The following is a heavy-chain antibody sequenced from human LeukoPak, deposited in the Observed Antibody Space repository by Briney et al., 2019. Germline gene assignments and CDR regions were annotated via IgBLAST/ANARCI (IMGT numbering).Heavy chain of an antibody. CDR1: GGSISSYY. V-gene: IGHV4-4*07. J-gene: IGHJ5*02. Sequence: SETLSLTCTVSGGSISSYYWSWIRQPAGKGLEWIGLIYSSGSTRYNPSLKSRVAMSVDTSKNQFSLKLSSVTAADTAVYYCAREFAPWGQGTLVTVSS. CDR2: IYSSGST. CDR3: AREFAP.